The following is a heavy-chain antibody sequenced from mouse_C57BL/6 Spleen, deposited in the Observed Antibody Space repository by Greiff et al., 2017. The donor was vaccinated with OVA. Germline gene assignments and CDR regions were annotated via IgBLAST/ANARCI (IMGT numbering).Heavy chain of an antibody. V-gene: IGHV10-3*01. J-gene: IGHJ4*01. CDR3: VREEITTVGYYAMDY. CDR2: IRSKSSNYAT. CDR1: GFTFNTYA. Sequence: EAGGGLVQPKGSLKLSCAASGFTFNTYAMHWVRQAPGKGLEWVARIRSKSSNYATYYADSVKDRFTISRDDSQSMLYLQMNNLKTEDTAMYYCVREEITTVGYYAMDYWGQGTSVTVSS. D-gene: IGHD1-1*01.